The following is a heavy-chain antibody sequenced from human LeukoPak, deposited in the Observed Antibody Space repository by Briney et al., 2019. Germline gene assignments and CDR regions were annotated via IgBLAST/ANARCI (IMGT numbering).Heavy chain of an antibody. CDR3: ARYRGLWFGESNRYYYHYIDV. Sequence: PSETLSLTCTVSGGSISTYYWSWMRQPPGKRLEWIGHIYYDGITNYNPSLKSRVTISVDASKNQFSLKLSSVTAADTAVYYCARYRGLWFGESNRYYYHYIDVWGKGTTVTVPS. CDR2: IYYDGIT. D-gene: IGHD3-10*01. J-gene: IGHJ6*03. V-gene: IGHV4-59*01. CDR1: GGSISTYY.